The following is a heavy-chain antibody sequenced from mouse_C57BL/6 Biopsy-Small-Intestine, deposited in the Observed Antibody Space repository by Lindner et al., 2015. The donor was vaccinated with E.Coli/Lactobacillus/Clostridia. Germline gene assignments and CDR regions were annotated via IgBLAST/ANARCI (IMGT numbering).Heavy chain of an antibody. J-gene: IGHJ4*01. D-gene: IGHD3-2*01. CDR2: INPRGGSA. CDR1: GYTFSNYF. CDR3: ARDSWWNARLCDH. Sequence: SVKVSCKASGYTFSNYFMHWVRQAPGQGLEWMGTINPRGGSAEYAQKFQDRVTMTTDTSASTVYMELSSLRSEDTAVYYCARDSWWNARLCDHWGQGTLVTVSS. V-gene: IGHV1-4*01.